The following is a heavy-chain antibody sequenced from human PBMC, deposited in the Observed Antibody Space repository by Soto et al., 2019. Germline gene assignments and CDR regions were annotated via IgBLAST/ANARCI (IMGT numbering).Heavy chain of an antibody. CDR1: GGSIISGGYY. CDR3: ARGDIVVVPAAIGGYYYYGMDV. J-gene: IGHJ6*02. D-gene: IGHD2-2*01. CDR2: IYYSGST. Sequence: SETLSLTCTVSGGSIISGGYYCSWIVQHPVNGLECIGYIYYSGSTYYNPSLKSRVTISVDTSKNQFSLKLSSVTAADTAVYYCARGDIVVVPAAIGGYYYYGMDVWGQGTTVTVSS. V-gene: IGHV4-31*03.